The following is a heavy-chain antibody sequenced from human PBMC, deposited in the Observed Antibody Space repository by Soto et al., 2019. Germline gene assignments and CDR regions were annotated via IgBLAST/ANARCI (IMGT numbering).Heavy chain of an antibody. Sequence: GGSLRLSCEASGFIFNNFAMDWVRQAPGKGLEGVSAISSSGVNTYYTDSVKGRFTISRDNSKNAVFLQMNSLRADDTAVYYCAKSWGLGIWGQGTQVTVSS. D-gene: IGHD3-16*01. CDR2: ISSSGVNT. J-gene: IGHJ4*02. CDR1: GFIFNNFA. CDR3: AKSWGLGI. V-gene: IGHV3-23*01.